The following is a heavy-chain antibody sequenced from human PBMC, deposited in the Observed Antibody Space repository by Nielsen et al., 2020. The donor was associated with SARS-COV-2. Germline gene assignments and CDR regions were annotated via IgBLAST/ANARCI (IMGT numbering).Heavy chain of an antibody. CDR1: GFTFSSYG. V-gene: IGHV3-33*01. CDR3: ATTGGGWQGDY. J-gene: IGHJ4*02. CDR2: IWYDGSNK. D-gene: IGHD6-19*01. Sequence: GESLKISCAASGFTFSSYGMHWVRQAPGKGLEWVAVIWYDGSNKYYADSVKGRFTISRDNSKNTLYLQMNSLRAEDTAVYYCATTGGGWQGDYWGQGTLVTVSS.